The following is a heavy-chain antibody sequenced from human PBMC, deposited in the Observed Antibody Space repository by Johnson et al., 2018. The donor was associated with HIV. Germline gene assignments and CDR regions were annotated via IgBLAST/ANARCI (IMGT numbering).Heavy chain of an antibody. CDR3: ARLRITRVRGGPDAFDI. Sequence: VQLVESGGGLVQPGGSLRLSCAASGFTFSSYWMSWVRQAPGRGLEHVSGINTNGNSTHYANSVKGRFTISRDNSKNTLYLQMNSLRPEDTAVYYCARLRITRVRGGPDAFDIWGQGTMVTVSS. CDR2: INTNGNST. D-gene: IGHD3-10*01. CDR1: GFTFSSYW. V-gene: IGHV3-64*01. J-gene: IGHJ3*02.